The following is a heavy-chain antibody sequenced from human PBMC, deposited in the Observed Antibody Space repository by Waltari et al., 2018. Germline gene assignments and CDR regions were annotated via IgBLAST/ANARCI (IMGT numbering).Heavy chain of an antibody. CDR1: GFTFSSYA. Sequence: EVQLLESGGGLVQPGGSLRLSCAASGFTFSSYAMSWVRQAPGKGLEWVSAISGSGGSTYYADSVKGRFTISRDNSKNTLYLQMNSLRAEDTAVYYCAKFLAKVISISGNGMDVWGQGTTVTVSS. J-gene: IGHJ6*02. CDR2: ISGSGGST. CDR3: AKFLAKVISISGNGMDV. V-gene: IGHV3-23*01. D-gene: IGHD1-26*01.